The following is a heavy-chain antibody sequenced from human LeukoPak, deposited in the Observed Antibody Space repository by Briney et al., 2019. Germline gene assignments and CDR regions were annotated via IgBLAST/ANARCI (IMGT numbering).Heavy chain of an antibody. Sequence: GESLKISCKGSGYSFTSYWIGWVRQMPGKGLEWMGIIYPGDSDTRYSPSFQGQVTISADKSISTAYLQWSSLKASDTAMYYCARQMRNGITIFGVVLIYYAFDIWGQGTMVTVSS. CDR3: ARQMRNGITIFGVVLIYYAFDI. J-gene: IGHJ3*02. CDR1: GYSFTSYW. D-gene: IGHD3-3*01. V-gene: IGHV5-51*01. CDR2: IYPGDSDT.